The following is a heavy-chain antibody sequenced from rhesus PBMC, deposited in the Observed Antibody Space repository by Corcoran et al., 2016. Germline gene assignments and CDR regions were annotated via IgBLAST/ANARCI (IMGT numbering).Heavy chain of an antibody. CDR3: AREGRSGSWDFDY. J-gene: IGHJ4*01. Sequence: QLQLQESGPGLVKPSETLSVTCAVSGGSISSSYWSWIRQDPGKGLEWIWYIYGSGSSTNYNPSLKSRVTLSVDTYKNQLSRKLSSVTTADTAVDYCAREGRSGSWDFDYWGQGGLVTVS. V-gene: IGHV4-169*02. CDR1: GGSISSSY. CDR2: IYGSGSST. D-gene: IGHD6-25*01.